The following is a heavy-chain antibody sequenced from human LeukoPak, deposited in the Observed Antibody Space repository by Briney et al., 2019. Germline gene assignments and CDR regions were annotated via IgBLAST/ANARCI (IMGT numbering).Heavy chain of an antibody. D-gene: IGHD5-24*01. CDR1: GYTFTSYG. CDR3: ARDPDGLDY. J-gene: IGHJ4*02. CDR2: ISAYNGNT. Sequence: ASVKVSCKASGYTFTSYGISWVRQAPGQGLEWMGWISAYNGNTNYAQRLQGRVTMTIDTSTSTAYMELSSLRSEDTAVYYCARDPDGLDYWGQGTLVTVSS. V-gene: IGHV1-18*01.